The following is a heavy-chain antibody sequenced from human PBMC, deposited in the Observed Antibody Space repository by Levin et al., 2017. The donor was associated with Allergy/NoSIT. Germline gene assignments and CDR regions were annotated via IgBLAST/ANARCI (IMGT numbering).Heavy chain of an antibody. D-gene: IGHD1-14*01. V-gene: IGHV4-4*07. CDR2: IYSTGSP. J-gene: IGHJ4*02. Sequence: PSETLSLTCSVSAGSFSSEYWTWIRQPAGKGLEWIGRIYSTGSPTYNPSLKSRATMSVDSSKHQIFLQLTSVTAADTAVYYCARNRNHFDYWGRGILVTVSS. CDR3: ARNRNHFDY. CDR1: AGSFSSEY.